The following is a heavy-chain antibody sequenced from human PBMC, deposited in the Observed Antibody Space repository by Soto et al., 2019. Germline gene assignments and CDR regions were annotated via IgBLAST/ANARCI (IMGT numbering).Heavy chain of an antibody. CDR2: INAGNGNT. Sequence: ASVKVSCKASGYTFTSYAMHWVRQAPGQRLEWMGWINAGNGNTKYSQKFQGRVTITRDTSASTAYMELSSLRSEDTAVYYCARDYSSSWYYYYYYMDVWGKGTTVTVSS. CDR3: ARDYSSSWYYYYYYMDV. J-gene: IGHJ6*03. V-gene: IGHV1-3*01. D-gene: IGHD6-13*01. CDR1: GYTFTSYA.